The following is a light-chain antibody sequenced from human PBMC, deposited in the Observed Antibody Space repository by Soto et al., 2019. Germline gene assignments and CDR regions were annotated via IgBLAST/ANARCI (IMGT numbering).Light chain of an antibody. J-gene: IGLJ3*02. V-gene: IGLV4-69*01. CDR3: QTWGTGFWV. CDR1: SGHSNYA. CDR2: LNSDGSH. Sequence: QLVLTQSPSASASLGASVKLTCTLRSGHSNYAIAWHQQQPEKGPRYLMKLNSDGSHSKGDGIPDRFSGSSSGAERYLTISSLQSEDEADYYCQTWGTGFWVFGGGTKVTVL.